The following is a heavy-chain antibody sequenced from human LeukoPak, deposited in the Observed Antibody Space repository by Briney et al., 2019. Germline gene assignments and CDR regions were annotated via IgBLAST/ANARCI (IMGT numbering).Heavy chain of an antibody. D-gene: IGHD6-19*01. J-gene: IGHJ4*02. V-gene: IGHV3-23*01. CDR3: AKNPPRAGTIYFDY. CDR2: ISGGGDRI. CDR1: GFTFSNHA. Sequence: GGSLRLSCAASGFTFSNHAMSWVRQAPGKGLEWVSSISGGGDRINYADSVKGRFTISRDNSRNTLYLQMNNLGAEDTAVYYCAKNPPRAGTIYFDYGGQGTLVTVSS.